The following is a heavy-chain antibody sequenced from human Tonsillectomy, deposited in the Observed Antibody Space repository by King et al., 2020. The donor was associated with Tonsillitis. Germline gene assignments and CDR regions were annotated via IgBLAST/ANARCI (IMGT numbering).Heavy chain of an antibody. CDR2: ISAYNGDT. Sequence: QLVQSGVEVKKPGASVKVSCKASGYAFSTYGISWVRQAPGQGLEWVGWISAYNGDTYSAPKLQGRITMTTDTSTSTAYMELRSLRSDDTAVYYCARDERRYCSDTNCLYFDYWGQGTLVTVSS. D-gene: IGHD2-2*01. V-gene: IGHV1-18*04. CDR1: GYAFSTYG. J-gene: IGHJ4*02. CDR3: ARDERRYCSDTNCLYFDY.